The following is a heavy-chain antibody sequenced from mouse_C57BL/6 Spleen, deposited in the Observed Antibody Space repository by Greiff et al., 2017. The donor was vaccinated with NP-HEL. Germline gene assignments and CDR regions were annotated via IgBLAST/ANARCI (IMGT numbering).Heavy chain of an antibody. V-gene: IGHV1-52*01. J-gene: IGHJ1*03. Sequence: QVQLQQSGAELVRPGSSVKLSCKASGYTFTSYWMHWVKQRPIQGLEWIGNIDPSDSETHYNQKFKDKATLTVDKSSSTAYMQLSSLTSEDSAVYYCARDYGSSGYWYFDVWGTGTTVTVSS. CDR2: IDPSDSET. D-gene: IGHD1-1*01. CDR3: ARDYGSSGYWYFDV. CDR1: GYTFTSYW.